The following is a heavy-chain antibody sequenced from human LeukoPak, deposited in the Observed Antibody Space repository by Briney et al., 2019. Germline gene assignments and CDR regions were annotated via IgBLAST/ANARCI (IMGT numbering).Heavy chain of an antibody. D-gene: IGHD4-23*01. J-gene: IGHJ3*02. CDR1: GFSFSDYY. CDR3: ARDDNDYGGIRDAFDI. Sequence: GGSLRLSCTASGFSFSDYYMNWIRQAPGKGLEWIAYITSSGSTIYYADSVKGRFTISRDNAKNSLYLQLNDLTVEDTAVYYCARDDNDYGGIRDAFDIWGQGTMVTVSS. CDR2: ITSSGSTI. V-gene: IGHV3-11*01.